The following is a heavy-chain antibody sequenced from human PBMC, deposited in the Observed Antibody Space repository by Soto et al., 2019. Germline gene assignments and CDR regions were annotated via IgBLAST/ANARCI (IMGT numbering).Heavy chain of an antibody. Sequence: QVQLVQSGAEVKKPGASVKVSCKASEYTFTNYDINWVRQATGQGLEWMGWMNPNSGNTGYAQKFQGRVTMTRNTSINTAYMELSSLRSEDTAVYYCASTTWIQLWYDALDMWGQGTMVTVSS. CDR3: ASTTWIQLWYDALDM. V-gene: IGHV1-8*01. CDR2: MNPNSGNT. D-gene: IGHD5-18*01. CDR1: EYTFTNYD. J-gene: IGHJ3*02.